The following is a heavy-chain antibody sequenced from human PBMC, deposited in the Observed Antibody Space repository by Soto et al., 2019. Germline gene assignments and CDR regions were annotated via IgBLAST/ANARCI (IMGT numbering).Heavy chain of an antibody. Sequence: ASVKVSCKASGYTFTSYGISWVRQAPGQGLEWMGWISAYNGNTNYAQKLQGRVTITSDESTSTAYMELTSLRSEDTAVYYCARDKDRLQLGGNYYYGMDVWGQGTTVTVSS. J-gene: IGHJ6*02. D-gene: IGHD1-1*01. CDR1: GYTFTSYG. CDR3: ARDKDRLQLGGNYYYGMDV. V-gene: IGHV1-18*01. CDR2: ISAYNGNT.